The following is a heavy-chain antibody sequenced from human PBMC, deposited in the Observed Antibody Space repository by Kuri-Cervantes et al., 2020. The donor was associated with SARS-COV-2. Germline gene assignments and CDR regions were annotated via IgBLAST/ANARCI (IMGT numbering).Heavy chain of an antibody. D-gene: IGHD3-16*02. J-gene: IGHJ4*02. Sequence: SETLSLTCTVSGGSISSYYWSWIRQPPGKGLEWIGYIYYSGSTNYNPSLKSRVTISVDTSKNQFSLKLSSVTAADTAVYYCARYRPPYYFDYWGQGTLVTVSS. V-gene: IGHV4-59*01. CDR3: ARYRPPYYFDY. CDR2: IYYSGST. CDR1: GGSISSYY.